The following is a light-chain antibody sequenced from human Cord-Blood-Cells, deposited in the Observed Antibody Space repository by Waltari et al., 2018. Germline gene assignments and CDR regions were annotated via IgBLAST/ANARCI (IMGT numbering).Light chain of an antibody. V-gene: IGKV3-11*01. CDR3: QQRSNWPPA. Sequence: EIVLTQSPATLSLSPGERATHSCRASQSVSSYLAWYQQKPGQAPRLLIYDASNRATGIPARFSGSGSGTDFTLTISSLEPEDFAVYYCQQRSNWPPAFDQGP. CDR2: DAS. J-gene: IGKJ1*01. CDR1: QSVSSY.